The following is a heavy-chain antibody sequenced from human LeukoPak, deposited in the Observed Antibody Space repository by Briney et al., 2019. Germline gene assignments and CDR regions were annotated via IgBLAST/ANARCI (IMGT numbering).Heavy chain of an antibody. Sequence: GESLEISCQGSGYSFTGYWIGWVRQMPGKGLEWMGIIYPSDSEIRYSPSFQGQVTILVDKSINTAYLQWSSLKASDTATYYCTRHVSRTAAATYWGQGTLVTVSS. CDR1: GYSFTGYW. CDR3: TRHVSRTAAATY. J-gene: IGHJ4*02. CDR2: IYPSDSEI. D-gene: IGHD6-13*01. V-gene: IGHV5-51*01.